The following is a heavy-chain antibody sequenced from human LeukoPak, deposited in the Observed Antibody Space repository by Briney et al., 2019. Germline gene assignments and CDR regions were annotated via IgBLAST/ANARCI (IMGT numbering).Heavy chain of an antibody. V-gene: IGHV4-39*01. D-gene: IGHD6-13*01. CDR1: GGSIISSSHY. J-gene: IGHJ4*02. Sequence: SSETLSLTCTVSGGSIISSSHYWAWIRQPPGKGLEWIGSIYYNGGTFYSPSLKSRASISVDTSKNQFSLKLSSVTAADTSVYFCAREEASAADYWGRGTLVTVSS. CDR2: IYYNGGT. CDR3: AREEASAADY.